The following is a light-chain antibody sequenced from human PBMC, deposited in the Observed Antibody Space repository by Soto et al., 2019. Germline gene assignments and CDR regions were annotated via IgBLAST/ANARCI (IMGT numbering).Light chain of an antibody. CDR1: QSVGHN. V-gene: IGKV3-15*01. J-gene: IGKJ1*01. CDR3: QQYNNWPRT. Sequence: DIVMTQSPVTLSVSPGDRATLSCRANQSVGHNLAWFQQKPGQAPRLLIYGASTEATGIPDRFSGSGFGTEFTLTISSLQAEDLAVCYCQQYNNWPRTFGQGTKVEMK. CDR2: GAS.